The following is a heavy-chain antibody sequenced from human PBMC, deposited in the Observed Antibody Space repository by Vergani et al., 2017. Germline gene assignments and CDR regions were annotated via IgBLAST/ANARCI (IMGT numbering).Heavy chain of an antibody. V-gene: IGHV4-61*01. CDR3: ARLRSGTWADY. D-gene: IGHD1-14*01. Sequence: QVQLQESGPGLVKPSETLSLTCTVSGGSVSSGSYYWSWIRQPPGKGLEWIGEINHSGSTNYNPSLKSRVTISVDTSKNQFSLKLSSVTAADTAVYYCARLRSGTWADYWGQGTLVTVSS. J-gene: IGHJ4*02. CDR2: INHSGST. CDR1: GGSVSSGSYY.